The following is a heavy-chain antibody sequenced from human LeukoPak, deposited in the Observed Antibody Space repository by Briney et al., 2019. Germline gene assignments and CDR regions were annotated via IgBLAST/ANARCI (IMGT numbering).Heavy chain of an antibody. CDR1: GYSFTSYW. CDR2: IYPDDSDT. J-gene: IGHJ4*02. D-gene: IGHD6-19*01. V-gene: IGHV5-51*01. CDR3: ARQRRSSGWPNDY. Sequence: GESLKISCKGSGYSFTSYWIAWVRQMPGKGLEWMGIIYPDDSDTRYSPSFQGQVTITADKSINTAYLQWGCLKASDNAMYYCARQRRSSGWPNDYWGQGTLVTVSS.